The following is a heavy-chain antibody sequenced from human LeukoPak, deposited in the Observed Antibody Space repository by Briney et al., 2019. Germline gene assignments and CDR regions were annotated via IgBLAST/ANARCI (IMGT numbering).Heavy chain of an antibody. CDR1: GGSISSGDYY. Sequence: SETLSLTCTVSGGSISSGDYYWSWIRQPPGKGLEWIGYIYCSGSTNYNPSLKSRVTISVDTSKNQFSLKLSSVTAADTAVYYCARGHYDSSGSHETWGQGTLVTVSS. V-gene: IGHV4-61*08. CDR2: IYCSGST. D-gene: IGHD3-22*01. J-gene: IGHJ5*02. CDR3: ARGHYDSSGSHET.